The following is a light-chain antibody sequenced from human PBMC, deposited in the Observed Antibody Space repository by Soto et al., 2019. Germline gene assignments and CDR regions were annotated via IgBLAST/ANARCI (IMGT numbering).Light chain of an antibody. CDR1: QSVSSY. CDR2: DAS. Sequence: DIVLTQSPATLSLSPGERATLSCRASQSVSSYLAWYQQKPGQAPRLLIYDASNRATGIPARFSGSGSGTDITLTISSLEPEDFAVYYSQQRSNWPLTFGGGTNVEIK. CDR3: QQRSNWPLT. J-gene: IGKJ4*01. V-gene: IGKV3-11*01.